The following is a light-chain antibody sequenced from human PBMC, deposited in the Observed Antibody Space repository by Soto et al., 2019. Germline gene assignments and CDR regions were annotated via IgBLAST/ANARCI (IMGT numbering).Light chain of an antibody. CDR1: QTIRNY. Sequence: DIQMTQSPSSLSASVGDTVTISCRASQTIRNYLNWYQQKPGKAPKLLIYTASSLHSGVPSRFSGSGYGTDFSLTISSLQPEDCATYYCQQSSSTLITFGQRTRLEIK. V-gene: IGKV1-39*01. J-gene: IGKJ5*01. CDR3: QQSSSTLIT. CDR2: TAS.